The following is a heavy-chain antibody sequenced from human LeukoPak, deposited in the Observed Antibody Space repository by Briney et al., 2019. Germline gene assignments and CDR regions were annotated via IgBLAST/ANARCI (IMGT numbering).Heavy chain of an antibody. Sequence: GASVKVSCKASGYTFTGYYMHWVRQAPRQGLEWMGWINTNTGNPTYAQGFTGRFVFSLDTSVSTAYLQISSLKAEDTAVYYCARLPHSSGWYTGLQGWFDPWGQGTLVTVS. D-gene: IGHD6-19*01. V-gene: IGHV7-4-1*02. CDR1: GYTFTGYY. CDR3: ARLPHSSGWYTGLQGWFDP. J-gene: IGHJ5*02. CDR2: INTNTGNP.